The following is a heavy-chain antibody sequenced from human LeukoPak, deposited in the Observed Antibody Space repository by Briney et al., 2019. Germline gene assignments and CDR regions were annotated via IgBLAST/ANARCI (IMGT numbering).Heavy chain of an antibody. CDR1: GGSISSYY. CDR3: ARQGGYYYYYGMDV. J-gene: IGHJ6*02. D-gene: IGHD1-26*01. Sequence: SETLSLTCTVSGGSISSYYWSWIRQPPGKGLEWIGYIYYSGSTNYNPSLKSRVTISVDTSKNQFSLKLSSVTAADTAVYYCARQGGYYYYYGMDVWGQGTTVTVSS. CDR2: IYYSGST. V-gene: IGHV4-59*01.